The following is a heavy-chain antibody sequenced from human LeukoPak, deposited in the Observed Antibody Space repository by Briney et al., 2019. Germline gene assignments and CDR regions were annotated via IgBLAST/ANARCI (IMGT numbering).Heavy chain of an antibody. Sequence: SETLSLTCTVSGGSINSYYWSWIRQPAGKGLEWIGRISGSGTITYNPALQSRLSISIDTSKNQFSLKLMSVTAADTAVYYCARDSGTTGEVKFDPWGQGTLVTVSS. V-gene: IGHV4-4*07. CDR3: ARDSGTTGEVKFDP. CDR2: ISGSGTI. D-gene: IGHD3-10*01. CDR1: GGSINSYY. J-gene: IGHJ5*02.